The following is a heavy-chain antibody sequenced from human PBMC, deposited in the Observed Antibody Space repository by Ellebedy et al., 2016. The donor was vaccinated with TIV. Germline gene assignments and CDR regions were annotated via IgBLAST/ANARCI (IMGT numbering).Heavy chain of an antibody. V-gene: IGHV3-23*01. CDR3: AKDAYSSTWSTVVDY. CDR2: ISAGGGNT. Sequence: GGSLRLSCAASRFTFDIYAMTWVRQAPGKGLEWVSAISAGGGNTYYTDAVKGRFTISRDNSKNTLYLQMNRLRVEDTAVYYCAKDAYSSTWSTVVDYWGQGTLVTVSS. D-gene: IGHD6-13*01. CDR1: RFTFDIYA. J-gene: IGHJ4*02.